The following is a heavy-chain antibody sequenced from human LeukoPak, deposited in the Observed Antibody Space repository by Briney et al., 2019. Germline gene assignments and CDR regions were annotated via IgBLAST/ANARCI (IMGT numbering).Heavy chain of an antibody. D-gene: IGHD3-9*01. CDR1: GFTFTSSA. CDR2: IVVGSGNT. V-gene: IGHV1-58*01. CDR3: AAAYYDILTCYFFVFDY. Sequence: GASVKLSCKASGFTFTSSAVQWVRQARGQRLEWIGWIVVGSGNTNYAQKFQERVTITRDMYTSTAYMELSSLRSEHTAVYYCAAAYYDILTCYFFVFDYWGQGTLVSVSS. J-gene: IGHJ4*02.